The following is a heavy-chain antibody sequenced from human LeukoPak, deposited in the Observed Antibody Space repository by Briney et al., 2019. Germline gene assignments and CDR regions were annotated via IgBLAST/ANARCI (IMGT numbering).Heavy chain of an antibody. CDR3: ARDWGSIKVITDY. D-gene: IGHD3-16*01. CDR2: ISPYNGNT. V-gene: IGHV1-18*01. CDR1: GYTFIRYG. Sequence: GASVKVSFKASGYTFIRYGISWVRQAPGQGLEWMGWISPYNGNTNYAQRLQGRVTMTTDTSTSTAYMELRSLRSDDTAVYYCARDWGSIKVITDYWGQGTLVTVSS. J-gene: IGHJ4*02.